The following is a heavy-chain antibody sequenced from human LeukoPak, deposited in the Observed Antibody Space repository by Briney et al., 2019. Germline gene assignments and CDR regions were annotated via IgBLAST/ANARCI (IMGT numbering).Heavy chain of an antibody. CDR2: IYPGDSDT. CDR3: ARHVTAMAPFDY. D-gene: IGHD5-18*01. Sequence: GESLKISCKGSGYSFTSYWIGWVRQVPGRGQEWMGIIYPGDSDTRYSPSFQGQVTISADKSISTAYLQWSSLKASDTAMYYCARHVTAMAPFDYWGQGTLVTVSS. V-gene: IGHV5-51*01. CDR1: GYSFTSYW. J-gene: IGHJ4*02.